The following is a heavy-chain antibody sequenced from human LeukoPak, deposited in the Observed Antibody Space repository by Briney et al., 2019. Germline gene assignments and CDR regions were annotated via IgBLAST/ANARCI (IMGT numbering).Heavy chain of an antibody. CDR1: GFTFSSYG. D-gene: IGHD2-2*01. J-gene: IGHJ6*02. V-gene: IGHV3-30*18. Sequence: GRSLRLSCAASGFTFSSYGMHWVRQAPGKGLEWVAVISYDGSNKYYADSVKGRFTISRDNSKNTLYLQMNSLRAEDTAVYYCAKDISDIVVVPTDGMDVWGQGTTVTVSS. CDR3: AKDISDIVVVPTDGMDV. CDR2: ISYDGSNK.